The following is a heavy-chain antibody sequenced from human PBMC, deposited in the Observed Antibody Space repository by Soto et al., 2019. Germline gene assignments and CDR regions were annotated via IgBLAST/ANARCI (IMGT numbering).Heavy chain of an antibody. Sequence: PSQTLSLTCAITGDSVSSNSAGWSWVRPSPSRGLEWLGRTYYRSKWYYEYAVSVRGRITINPDTSKNKYSLQLNTVTPEDPAVYFCARGHQYSGSIFGYWGQGPLVTVSS. CDR3: ARGHQYSGSIFGY. CDR2: TYYRSKWYY. D-gene: IGHD5-12*01. CDR1: GDSVSSNSAG. V-gene: IGHV6-1*01. J-gene: IGHJ4*02.